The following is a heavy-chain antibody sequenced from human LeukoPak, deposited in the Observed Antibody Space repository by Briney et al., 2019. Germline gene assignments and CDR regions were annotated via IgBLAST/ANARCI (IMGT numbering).Heavy chain of an antibody. CDR3: VRAIVGATLDY. D-gene: IGHD1-26*01. CDR1: GFIFSNHA. V-gene: IGHV3-64D*06. J-gene: IGHJ4*02. Sequence: GGSLRLSCSASGFIFSNHAMHWVRQAPGKGLEYVSAINGNGGGTYNADSVKGRFTISRDNSKYTLYLQMSSLRADDTAVYYCVRAIVGATLDYWGQGTLVTVSS. CDR2: INGNGGGT.